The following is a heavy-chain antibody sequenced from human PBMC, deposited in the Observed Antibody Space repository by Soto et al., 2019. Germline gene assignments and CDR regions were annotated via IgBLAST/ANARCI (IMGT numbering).Heavy chain of an antibody. J-gene: IGHJ5*02. D-gene: IGHD4-4*01. V-gene: IGHV3-30-3*01. Sequence: GGSLRLSCAASGFTFSSYAMHWVRQAPGKGLEWVAVISYDGSNKYYADSVKGRFTISRDNSKNTLYLQMNSLRAEDTAVYYCARKDGVPTYSNYWKGGSDPWGQGTLVTVSS. CDR3: ARKDGVPTYSNYWKGGSDP. CDR1: GFTFSSYA. CDR2: ISYDGSNK.